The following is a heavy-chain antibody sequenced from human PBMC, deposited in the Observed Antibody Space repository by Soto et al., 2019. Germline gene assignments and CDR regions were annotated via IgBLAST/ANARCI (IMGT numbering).Heavy chain of an antibody. J-gene: IGHJ6*02. CDR2: VHHSWGS. CDR3: ARQGFGPRHGLVDV. Sequence: QVQLQESGPGLVKPSETLSLSCTVSGGSISSYYWSWFRQSPGKRMEWIGYVHHSWGSSYNPSLQRRVAISLDTSKSQFSLTVASVTATDTAVYYCARQGFGPRHGLVDVWGQGTTVTVSS. CDR1: GGSISSYY. D-gene: IGHD3-10*01. V-gene: IGHV4-59*08.